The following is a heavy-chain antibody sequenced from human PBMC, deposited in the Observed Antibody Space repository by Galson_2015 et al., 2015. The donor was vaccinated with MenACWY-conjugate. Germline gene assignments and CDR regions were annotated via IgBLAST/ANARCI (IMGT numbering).Heavy chain of an antibody. D-gene: IGHD3-16*01. CDR2: IMSDGNKK. V-gene: IGHV3-7*03. Sequence: SLRLSCAASGFSFSGYWMSWVRQAPGKGLEWMATIMSDGNKKYNVDFLKGRFTISRDHAKNSLYLQMNTLRAEDTAVYYCARVGGRRGVSAGFDSWGQGTLVTVSA. CDR1: GFSFSGYW. J-gene: IGHJ4*02. CDR3: ARVGGRRGVSAGFDS.